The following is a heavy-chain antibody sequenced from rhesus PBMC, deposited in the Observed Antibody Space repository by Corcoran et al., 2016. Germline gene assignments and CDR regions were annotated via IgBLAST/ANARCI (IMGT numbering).Heavy chain of an antibody. CDR1: GGSISGYY. CDR2: IDGNIAAT. D-gene: IGHD2-27*01. Sequence: QLQLQESGPGLVKPSETLSLTCAVSGGSISGYYWSWIRQPPGKGLEWIGNIDGNIAATNYTPSLRSRVTISKDTSKNQFSLKLSSVTAADTAVYYCARGYCSGIYCYGFDYWGQGVLVTVSS. CDR3: ARGYCSGIYCYGFDY. V-gene: IGHV4-81*01. J-gene: IGHJ4*01.